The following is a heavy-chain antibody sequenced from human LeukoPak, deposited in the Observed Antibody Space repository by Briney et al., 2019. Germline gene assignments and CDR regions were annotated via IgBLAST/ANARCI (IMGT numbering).Heavy chain of an antibody. CDR1: GGTFSSYA. CDR2: IIPIFGTA. J-gene: IGHJ4*02. Sequence: ASVKVSCKASGGTFSSYAISWVRQAPGQGLEWMGGIIPIFGTANYAQKFQGRVTITADESTSTAYMELSSLRSEDTAVYYCARLAGDCSSTSCPNTPDYWGQGTLVTVSS. CDR3: ARLAGDCSSTSCPNTPDY. V-gene: IGHV1-69*13. D-gene: IGHD2-2*01.